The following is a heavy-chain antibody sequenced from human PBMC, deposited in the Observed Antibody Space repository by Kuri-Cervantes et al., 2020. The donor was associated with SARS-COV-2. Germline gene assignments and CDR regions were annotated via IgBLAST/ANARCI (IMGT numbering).Heavy chain of an antibody. CDR2: INPSGGST. J-gene: IGHJ4*02. D-gene: IGHD2-15*01. CDR3: ARIHSCDCRDIYDY. CDR1: GYTFTSYY. Sequence: ASVKVSCKASGYTFTSYYMHWVRQAPGQGLEWMGIINPSGGSTKYAPKFQGRVTMTRDTSISTAYMKLSRLRSDDTAVYSCARIHSCDCRDIYDYWGQGTLVTVSS. V-gene: IGHV1-2*02.